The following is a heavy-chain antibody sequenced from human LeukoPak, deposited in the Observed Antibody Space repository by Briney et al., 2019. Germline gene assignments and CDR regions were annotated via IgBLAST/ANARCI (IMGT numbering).Heavy chain of an antibody. CDR3: ARSNNIVGATYFDY. D-gene: IGHD1-26*01. CDR2: ISSDGGST. J-gene: IGHJ4*02. V-gene: IGHV3-64*02. CDR1: GFTFSTYA. Sequence: GGSLRLSCAASGFTFSTYAMHWVRQAPGKGLEYISSISSDGGSTYYADSVKGRFTIFRDNSKNTLYLQMGRLRAEDMAVYYCARSNNIVGATYFDYWGQGTLVTVSS.